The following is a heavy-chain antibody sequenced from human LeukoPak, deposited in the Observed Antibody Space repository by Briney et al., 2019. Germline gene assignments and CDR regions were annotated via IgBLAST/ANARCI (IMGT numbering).Heavy chain of an antibody. CDR2: IRYDGSNK. D-gene: IGHD3-10*01. Sequence: GGSLRLSCAASGFTFSSYGMHWVRQAPGKGLEWVAFIRYDGSNKYCADSVKGRFTISRDNSKNTLYLQMNSLRAEDTAVYYCAKRGNYYGSGSYSLPPFDYWGQGTLVTVSS. CDR1: GFTFSSYG. V-gene: IGHV3-30*02. CDR3: AKRGNYYGSGSYSLPPFDY. J-gene: IGHJ4*02.